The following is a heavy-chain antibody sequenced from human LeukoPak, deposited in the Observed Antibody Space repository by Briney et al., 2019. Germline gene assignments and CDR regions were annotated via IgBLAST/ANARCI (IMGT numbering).Heavy chain of an antibody. CDR3: VRYSGYAILTGFPPPGYFVY. D-gene: IGHD3-9*01. CDR1: GFTFSSYE. J-gene: IGHJ4*02. V-gene: IGHV3-48*03. Sequence: PGGSLRLSCAASGFTFSSYEMNWVRQAPGKGLEWVSYISSSGSTIYYADSVKGRFTISRDNAKNSLYLQMNSLRAEDTAVYYCVRYSGYAILTGFPPPGYFVYWGQGTLVTASS. CDR2: ISSSGSTI.